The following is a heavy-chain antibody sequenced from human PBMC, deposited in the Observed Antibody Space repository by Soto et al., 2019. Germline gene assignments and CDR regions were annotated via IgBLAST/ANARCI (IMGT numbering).Heavy chain of an antibody. CDR1: EGTFASYS. D-gene: IGHD2-21*01. CDR3: ARAPVDLFGYLDV. J-gene: IGHJ6*02. V-gene: IGHV1-69*06. Sequence: QGELVQSGAEVKKPGSSVNVSCRTSEGTFASYSITWLRQAPGQRLEWMGEIIPLMRTANYAQKFQDRVTITGDRSTSTVYMALSSLRSDDTAVYYCARAPVDLFGYLDVWGQGTPVTVSS. CDR2: IIPLMRTA.